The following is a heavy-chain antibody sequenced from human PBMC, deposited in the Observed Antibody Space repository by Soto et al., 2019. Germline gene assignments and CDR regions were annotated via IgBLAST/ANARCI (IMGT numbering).Heavy chain of an antibody. CDR3: AKGAVAGTPTSYYYYGMDV. J-gene: IGHJ6*02. D-gene: IGHD6-19*01. Sequence: VQLLQSGAEVKKPGSSVRVSCEASGGTFRTYAISWVRQAPGQGLEWMGEIIPIFGKVNYAQKFQGRVTITADESTITVYMDLRSLTSEDTAVYYCAKGAVAGTPTSYYYYGMDVWGQGTTVTVS. CDR2: IIPIFGKV. V-gene: IGHV1-69*12. CDR1: GGTFRTYA.